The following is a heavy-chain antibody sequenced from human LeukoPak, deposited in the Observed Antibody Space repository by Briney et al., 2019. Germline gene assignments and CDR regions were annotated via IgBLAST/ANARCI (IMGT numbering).Heavy chain of an antibody. J-gene: IGHJ3*02. Sequence: SETLSFTCTVSSGPIRTSYCRWIRQRPGKGLEWIGYVYYGGSTNYNPSLKSRVTISVDTSRNQFSLKLSSVTAADTAVYYCARVGYFDWLLRAPRXAFDIWGQGTMVXVXS. D-gene: IGHD3-9*01. CDR1: SGPIRTSY. CDR3: ARVGYFDWLLRAPRXAFDI. V-gene: IGHV4-59*01. CDR2: VYYGGST.